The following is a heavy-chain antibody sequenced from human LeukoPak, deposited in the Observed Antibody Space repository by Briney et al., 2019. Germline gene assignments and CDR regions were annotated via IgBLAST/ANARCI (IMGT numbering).Heavy chain of an antibody. CDR3: ARAPDLVTMVRVGSNSFDP. CDR2: IYYSGST. V-gene: IGHV4-59*01. CDR1: GGSISSYY. D-gene: IGHD3-10*01. J-gene: IGHJ5*02. Sequence: SETLSLTCTVSGGSISSYYWGWILQPPGKGLEWIGYIYYSGSTNYNPSLKSRVTISVDTSTNTFSLKLSSVTAADTAMCNCARAPDLVTMVRVGSNSFDPWGQGTLVTVSS.